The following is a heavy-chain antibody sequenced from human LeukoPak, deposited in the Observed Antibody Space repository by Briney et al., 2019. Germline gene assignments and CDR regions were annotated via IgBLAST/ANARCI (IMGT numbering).Heavy chain of an antibody. J-gene: IGHJ4*02. CDR2: INHSGST. CDR1: GGSFSGYY. CDR3: ATTTVVAHY. Sequence: SETLSLTCAVYGGSFSGYYWSWIRQPPGKGLEWIGEINHSGSTNYNPSLKSRVTISVDTSKNQFSLKLSSVTAADTAVYYCATTTVVAHYWGQGTLVTVSS. D-gene: IGHD4-23*01. V-gene: IGHV4-34*01.